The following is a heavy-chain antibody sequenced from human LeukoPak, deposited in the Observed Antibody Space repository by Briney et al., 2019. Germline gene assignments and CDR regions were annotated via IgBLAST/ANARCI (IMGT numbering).Heavy chain of an antibody. V-gene: IGHV3-7*01. CDR2: INQDSSEK. J-gene: IGHJ4*02. CDR3: VQGWRDN. CDR1: GITFSNYW. Sequence: GESLRLSCAASGITFSNYWMSWVRQAPGKGLEWVANINQDSSEKYYVDSVKGRFTISRDNAKNSLYLQLNTLRPEDTAVYYCVQGWRDNWGQGTLVSVSS. D-gene: IGHD2-15*01.